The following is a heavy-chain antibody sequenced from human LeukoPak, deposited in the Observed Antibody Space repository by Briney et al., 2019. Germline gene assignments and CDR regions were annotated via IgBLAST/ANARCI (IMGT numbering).Heavy chain of an antibody. CDR3: ARGCSGGRCYSVDAFDI. V-gene: IGHV1-18*01. Sequence: GASVKVSCKASGYTFTNYGISWVRQAPGQGREWVGWISAYNGNTNYAQKLQVRISMASDTSTSTAYMELRSLRSDDTAVYYCARGCSGGRCYSVDAFDIWGQGTVVTVSS. D-gene: IGHD2-15*01. J-gene: IGHJ3*02. CDR1: GYTFTNYG. CDR2: ISAYNGNT.